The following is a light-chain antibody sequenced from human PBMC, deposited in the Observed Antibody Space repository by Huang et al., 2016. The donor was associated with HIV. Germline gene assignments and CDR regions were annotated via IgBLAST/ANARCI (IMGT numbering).Light chain of an antibody. CDR1: QIVSSN. J-gene: IGKJ1*01. CDR3: QQYNNWPRT. CDR2: AAS. Sequence: EIVMPQSPATLSVSPGERATLACRASQIVSSNLAWYRQKPGQAPRSLIDAASTRATGSPARFSGSGSGTEFTLTISSLQSEDFAVYYCQQYNNWPRTFGQGTKVEIK. V-gene: IGKV3-15*01.